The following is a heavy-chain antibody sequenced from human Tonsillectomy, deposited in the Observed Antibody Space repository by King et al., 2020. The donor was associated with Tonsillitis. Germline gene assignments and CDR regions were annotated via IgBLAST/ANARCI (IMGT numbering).Heavy chain of an antibody. V-gene: IGHV3-23*04. J-gene: IGHJ6*02. CDR3: TKALTPVRCGMDV. Sequence: VQLVESGGGLVQPGGSLRLSCAASGFTFSTSGMNWVRQAPGKGLGWVALIGGDGSTTYYVDSVKGRFTISRDNLKNTLYLQMNSLRAEDTAVYYCTKALTPVRCGMDVWGQGTTVSVSS. CDR2: IGGDGSTT. D-gene: IGHD4-23*01. CDR1: GFTFSTSG.